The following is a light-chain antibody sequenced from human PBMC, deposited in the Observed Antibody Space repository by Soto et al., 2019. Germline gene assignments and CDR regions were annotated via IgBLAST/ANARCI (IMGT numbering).Light chain of an antibody. J-gene: IGKJ1*01. CDR1: QSVSRNY. CDR3: QQYGSSPRT. CDR2: GAS. Sequence: ETVLTQSPCTLSLSPGERATLFCRASQSVSRNYLAWYQQKPGQAPRLLIYGASSRATGIPDRFSGSGSGTDFTLTISRLEPEDFAVYYCQQYGSSPRTFGQGTKVDIK. V-gene: IGKV3-20*01.